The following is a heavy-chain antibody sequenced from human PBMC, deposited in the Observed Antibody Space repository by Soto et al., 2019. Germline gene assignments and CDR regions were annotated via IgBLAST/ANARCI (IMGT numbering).Heavy chain of an antibody. CDR2: INHSGST. V-gene: IGHV4-34*01. CDR1: GGSFSGYY. D-gene: IGHD6-13*01. J-gene: IGHJ4*02. CDR3: ARGIAEAGHWDY. Sequence: ETLSLTCAVYGGSFSGYYWSWIRQPPGKGLEWIGEINHSGSTNYNPPLKSRVTISVDTSKNQFSLKLSSVTAADTAVYYCARGIAEAGHWDYWGQGTLVTVSS.